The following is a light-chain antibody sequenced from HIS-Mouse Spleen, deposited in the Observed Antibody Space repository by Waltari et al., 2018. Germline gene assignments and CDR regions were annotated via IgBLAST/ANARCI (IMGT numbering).Light chain of an antibody. J-gene: IGLJ3*02. CDR2: KDS. CDR1: ALPKQY. V-gene: IGLV3-10*01. CDR3: YSTDSSGNHRRV. Sequence: SYELTQPPSVSVSPGQTARITCSGDALPKQYAYWYQQKPGQAPVLVIYKDSERPSGIPERFSGSGSGTMATLTISGAQVEDEADYYCYSTDSSGNHRRVFGGGTKLTVL.